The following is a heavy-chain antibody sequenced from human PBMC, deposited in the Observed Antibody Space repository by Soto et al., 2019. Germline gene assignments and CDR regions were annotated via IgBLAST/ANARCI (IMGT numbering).Heavy chain of an antibody. CDR1: CGSISSYY. D-gene: IGHD6-13*01. V-gene: IGHV4-4*07. J-gene: IGHJ4*02. CDR3: ARVRVAAGTIYFDY. Sequence: SETLSVTCTVSCGSISSYYWSWIRQPAGKGLEWIGRIYTSGSTNYNPSLKSRVTMSVDTSKNQFSLKLSSVTAADTVVYYCARVRVAAGTIYFDYWGQGTLVTVSS. CDR2: IYTSGST.